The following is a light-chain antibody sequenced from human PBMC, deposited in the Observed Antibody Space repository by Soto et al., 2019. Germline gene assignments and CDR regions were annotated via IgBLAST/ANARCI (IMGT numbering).Light chain of an antibody. J-gene: IGLJ1*01. CDR1: SSDVGGYNY. V-gene: IGLV2-14*01. CDR2: DVS. Sequence: QSALTQPASVSGCPGQSITISCTGTSSDVGGYNYVSWYQQHPGKAPKLMIYDVSNRPSGVSNRFSGSKSGNTASLTISGLQAEDEADYYCSSYTSSSTFFGTGTKVTVL. CDR3: SSYTSSSTF.